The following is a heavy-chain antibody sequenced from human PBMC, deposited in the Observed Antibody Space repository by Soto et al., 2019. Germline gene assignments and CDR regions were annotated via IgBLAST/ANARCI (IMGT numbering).Heavy chain of an antibody. CDR1: VFTFSAYA. Sequence: GGSLRLSCEASVFTFSAYAMGSVRQPPGKGLEWVSCIGVSDGSRYYADSVKGRFSISSDNSENTVYLQMNGLRAEDPAVYYCVTDPPARRQVWGYDYWRQGVQVTV. CDR3: VTDPPARRQVWGYDY. J-gene: IGHJ4*02. V-gene: IGHV3-23*01. D-gene: IGHD7-27*01. CDR2: IGVSDGSR.